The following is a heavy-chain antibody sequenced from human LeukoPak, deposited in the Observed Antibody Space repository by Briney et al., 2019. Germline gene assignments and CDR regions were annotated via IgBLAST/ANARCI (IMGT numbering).Heavy chain of an antibody. Sequence: SETLSLACAVYGGSFSGYYWSWIRQPPGRGLEWIGDINHSGSTNYNPSLKSRVTISVDTSKNQFSLKLSSVTAADTAVYYCARVSGMWLVPDNWLDPWGQGTLVTVSS. D-gene: IGHD6-19*01. CDR3: ARVSGMWLVPDNWLDP. J-gene: IGHJ5*02. V-gene: IGHV4-34*01. CDR1: GGSFSGYY. CDR2: INHSGST.